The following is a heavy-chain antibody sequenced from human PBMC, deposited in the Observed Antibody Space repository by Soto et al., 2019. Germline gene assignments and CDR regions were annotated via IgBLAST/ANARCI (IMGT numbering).Heavy chain of an antibody. CDR1: GFTFSSYA. Sequence: VQLVESGGGVVQPGRSLRLSCAASGFTFSSYAMHWVRQAPGKGLEWVAVISYDGSNKYYADSVKGRFTISRDNSKNTLYLQMNSLRAEDTAVYYCARGSPTYWGQGTLVTVSS. V-gene: IGHV3-30-3*01. CDR3: ARGSPTY. D-gene: IGHD1-26*01. J-gene: IGHJ4*02. CDR2: ISYDGSNK.